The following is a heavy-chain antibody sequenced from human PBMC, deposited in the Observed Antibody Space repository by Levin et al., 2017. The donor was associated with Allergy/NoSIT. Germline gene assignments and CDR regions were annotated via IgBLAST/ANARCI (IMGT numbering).Heavy chain of an antibody. CDR2: IRSKTDGGTT. Sequence: GGSLRLSCAASGFTFTYAWMNWVRQAPGKGLEWVGRIRSKTDGGTTEYAAPVKGRFTISRDDSKNTMYLQMNSLNTEDTAVYYCTRGSSQYDSSDFDSWGQGTLVTVSS. J-gene: IGHJ4*02. D-gene: IGHD3-22*01. CDR3: TRGSSQYDSSDFDS. V-gene: IGHV3-15*01. CDR1: GFTFTYAW.